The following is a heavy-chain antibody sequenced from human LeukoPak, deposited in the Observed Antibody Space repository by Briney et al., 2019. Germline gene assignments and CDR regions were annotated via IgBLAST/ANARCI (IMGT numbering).Heavy chain of an antibody. V-gene: IGHV1-69*06. CDR3: AGCSGGSCYLNWFDP. Sequence: SVKVSCKASGCTFSSYAISWVRQAPGQGLEWMGGIIPIFGTANYAQKFQGRVTITADKSTSTAYMELSSLRAEDTAVYYCAGCSGGSCYLNWFDPWGQGTLVTVSS. D-gene: IGHD2-15*01. CDR1: GCTFSSYA. J-gene: IGHJ5*02. CDR2: IIPIFGTA.